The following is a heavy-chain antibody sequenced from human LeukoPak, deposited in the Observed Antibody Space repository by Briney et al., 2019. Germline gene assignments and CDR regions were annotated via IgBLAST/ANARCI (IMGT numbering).Heavy chain of an antibody. CDR2: MDDSGAHT. Sequence: RGSLRLSCAASGFTFSRYAMQWVRQAPDKRLEYVSGMDDSGAHTYYADSVKGRFTMSRDNSRDTLYLQMGSLRPEDTAVYYCARDGKAKNDFWGQGTLVTVSS. D-gene: IGHD1-26*01. V-gene: IGHV3-64*02. CDR3: ARDGKAKNDF. J-gene: IGHJ4*02. CDR1: GFTFSRYA.